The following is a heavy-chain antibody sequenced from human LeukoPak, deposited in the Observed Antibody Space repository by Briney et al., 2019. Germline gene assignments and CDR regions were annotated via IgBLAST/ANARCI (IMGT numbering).Heavy chain of an antibody. Sequence: GASVKVSCKASGYTFTSYDINWVRQAPGQGLEWMGWMNPNSGNTGYAQKFQGRVTMTRNTSISTAYMELSSLRSEDTAVYYCARGRRDIVVVVAATPPYYFDYWGQGTLVTVSS. D-gene: IGHD2-15*01. CDR2: MNPNSGNT. V-gene: IGHV1-8*01. J-gene: IGHJ4*02. CDR3: ARGRRDIVVVVAATPPYYFDY. CDR1: GYTFTSYD.